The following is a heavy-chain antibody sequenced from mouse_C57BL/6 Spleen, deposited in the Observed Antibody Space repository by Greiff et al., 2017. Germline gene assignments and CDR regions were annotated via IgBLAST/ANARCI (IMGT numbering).Heavy chain of an antibody. CDR3: ARSPITTVVARYFDG. D-gene: IGHD1-1*01. V-gene: IGHV7-3*01. CDR2: IRNKANGYTT. CDR1: GFTFTDYY. J-gene: IGHJ1*03. Sequence: DVKLVESGGGLVQPGGSLSLSCAASGFTFTDYYMSWVRQPPGKALEWLGFIRNKANGYTTEYSASVKGRFTISSDNSQRILYLQMNALRAEDSATYYCARSPITTVVARYFDGWGTGTTVTVSS.